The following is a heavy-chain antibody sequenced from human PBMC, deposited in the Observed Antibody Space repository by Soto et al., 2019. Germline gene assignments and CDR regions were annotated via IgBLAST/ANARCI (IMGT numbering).Heavy chain of an antibody. D-gene: IGHD1-20*01. CDR3: AKGHRYFPHAFDI. CDR2: ISGSSGST. J-gene: IGHJ3*02. CDR1: GFTFSSYA. V-gene: IGHV3-23*01. Sequence: EVQLLESGGGLVRPGGSLRLSCVVSGFTFSSYAMSWVRQAPGKGLEWVSAISGSSGSTYYTDSVRGRVTISRDNSKNTLYLQVNSLRVDDTAVYYCAKGHRYFPHAFDIWGQGTVVTVSS.